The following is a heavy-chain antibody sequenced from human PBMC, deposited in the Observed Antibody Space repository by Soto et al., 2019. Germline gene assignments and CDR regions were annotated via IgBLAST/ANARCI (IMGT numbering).Heavy chain of an antibody. D-gene: IGHD2-2*02. J-gene: IGHJ5*02. CDR2: IWYDGSNK. Sequence: QVQLVESGGGVVQPGRSLRLSCAASGFTFSSYGMHWVRQAPGKGLEWVAVIWYDGSNKYYADSVKGRFTISRDNSKNTLYLQMNSLRAEDTAVYYCARDPDIVVVPAAIGPPRIPAPGWFDPWAQGTLVTVSS. V-gene: IGHV3-33*01. CDR3: ARDPDIVVVPAAIGPPRIPAPGWFDP. CDR1: GFTFSSYG.